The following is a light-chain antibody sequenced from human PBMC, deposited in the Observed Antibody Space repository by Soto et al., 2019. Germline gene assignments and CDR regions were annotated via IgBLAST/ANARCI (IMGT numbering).Light chain of an antibody. CDR2: DVS. CDR3: SSYIMSSSHV. J-gene: IGLJ1*01. V-gene: IGLV2-14*01. CDR1: SSDVGGYNY. Sequence: QSVLTQPASVSGSPGQSITISCTGTSSDVGGYNYVSWYQQHPDKAPKLMIYDVSNRPSGVSNRFSGSKSGNTASLTISGLQAEDEADYYCSSYIMSSSHVFGTGNKVTVL.